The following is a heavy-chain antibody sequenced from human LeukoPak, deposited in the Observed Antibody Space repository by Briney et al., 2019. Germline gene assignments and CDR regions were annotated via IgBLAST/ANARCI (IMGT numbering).Heavy chain of an antibody. D-gene: IGHD3-9*01. CDR2: ISTSSGYM. Sequence: GGSLRLSCVASGFTFSSYTMTWVRQAPGKGLEWVSSISTSSGYMFYADSVKGRFTISRDNAKNSLYLQMNSLRAEGTAVYYCARGVGLRYLIAGVYFDLWGQGTLVTVSS. CDR3: ARGVGLRYLIAGVYFDL. J-gene: IGHJ4*02. CDR1: GFTFSSYT. V-gene: IGHV3-21*01.